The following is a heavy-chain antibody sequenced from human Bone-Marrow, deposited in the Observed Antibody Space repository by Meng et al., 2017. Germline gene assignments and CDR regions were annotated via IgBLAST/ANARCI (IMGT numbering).Heavy chain of an antibody. J-gene: IGHJ4*02. CDR1: RFTSITSA. CDR3: ARDGNIGFTDFDY. CDR2: ISVDASQK. V-gene: IGHV3-30*04. Sequence: GQMVSSCGGFVQPRRSLRISCSASRFTSITSALHCVRQAPGKGLEWVAVISVDASQKFYADSVKGRLTTSRDNSQNTLYLQIDSLRIEDTAVYYCARDGNIGFTDFDYWGQGTLVTVSS. D-gene: IGHD2/OR15-2a*01.